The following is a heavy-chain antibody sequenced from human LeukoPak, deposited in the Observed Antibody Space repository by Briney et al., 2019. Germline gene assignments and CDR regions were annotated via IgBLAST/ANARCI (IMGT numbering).Heavy chain of an antibody. CDR2: IYYSGST. Sequence: SETPSLTCTVSGGSISSYYWSWIRQPPGKGLEWIGYIYYSGSTNYNPSLKSRVTISVDTSKNQFSLKLSSVTAADTAVYNCARDSGDFFDYWGQGTLVTVSS. V-gene: IGHV4-59*01. J-gene: IGHJ4*02. CDR1: GGSISSYY. D-gene: IGHD4-17*01. CDR3: ARDSGDFFDY.